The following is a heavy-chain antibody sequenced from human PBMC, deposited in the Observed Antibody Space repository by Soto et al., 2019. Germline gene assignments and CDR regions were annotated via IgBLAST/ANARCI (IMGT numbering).Heavy chain of an antibody. CDR3: ARDRLAASYYYYYYGMDV. J-gene: IGHJ6*02. V-gene: IGHV4-31*03. CDR1: GASISSGFYY. Sequence: SETLSLTCTVSGASISSGFYYWTWIRQFPGKGLEWIGYIYYRGSTYYNPSLKSRLTMSIDTSKNQFSLKLTSVTAADTAVYYCARDRLAASYYYYYYGMDVWGQGTTVTVSS. CDR2: IYYRGST. D-gene: IGHD6-13*01.